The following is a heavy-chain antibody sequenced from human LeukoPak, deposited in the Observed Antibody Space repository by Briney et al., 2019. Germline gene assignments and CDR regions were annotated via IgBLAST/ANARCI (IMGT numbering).Heavy chain of an antibody. J-gene: IGHJ4*02. V-gene: IGHV5-51*01. Sequence: GESLKISCKGSGYSFTSYWIGWVRQMAGKGLEWMGTIYPGDSDTRYSPSFQGQVTISADKSISTAYLQWSSLKASDTAMYYCARHEVAMVRGVIIVGYFDYWGQGTLVTVSS. CDR2: IYPGDSDT. CDR1: GYSFTSYW. CDR3: ARHEVAMVRGVIIVGYFDY. D-gene: IGHD3-10*01.